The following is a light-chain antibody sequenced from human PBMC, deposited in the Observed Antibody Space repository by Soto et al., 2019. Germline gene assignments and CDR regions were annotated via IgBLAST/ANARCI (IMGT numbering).Light chain of an antibody. CDR3: QQYGSSPPGYR. CDR1: QSVSSSY. J-gene: IGKJ2*03. V-gene: IGKV3-20*01. Sequence: EIVLTQSPGTLSLSPGERATLSCRASQSVSSSYLAWYQQKPGQAPRLLIYGAYSRATGIPDRFSGSGSRTDFTLTISRLEPDDFAVYYCQQYGSSPPGYRFGQGTKLEIK. CDR2: GAY.